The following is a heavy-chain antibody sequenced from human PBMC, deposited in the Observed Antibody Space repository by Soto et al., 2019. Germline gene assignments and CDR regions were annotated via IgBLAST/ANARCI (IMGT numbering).Heavy chain of an antibody. J-gene: IGHJ5*02. D-gene: IGHD3-10*02. CDR2: INAGNGNT. V-gene: IGHV1-3*01. CDR3: ARVVRGVFYYNWFDP. Sequence: QVQLVQSGAEVKKPGASVKVSCKASGYTFTSYAMHWVRQAPGQRLEWMGWINAGNGNTKYSQKLQGRVTITRDTSASTAYMELSSLRSEDTAVYYCARVVRGVFYYNWFDPWGQGTLVTVSS. CDR1: GYTFTSYA.